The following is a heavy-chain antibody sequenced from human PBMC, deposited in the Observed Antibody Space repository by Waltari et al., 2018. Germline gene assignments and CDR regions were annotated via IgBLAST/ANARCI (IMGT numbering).Heavy chain of an antibody. V-gene: IGHV1-3*01. CDR2: INADNGKT. D-gene: IGHD6-13*01. CDR3: ARGRGGGSSWHFDY. J-gene: IGHJ4*02. Sequence: QVQLVQSEPEVKKPGASVKVSCRASGYNFTDYTTHWVRQAPGHRLEWMGWINADNGKTIYSEKFQGRVTITSDASASTSYMDLSSLRSEDTAVYYCARGRGGGSSWHFDYWGQGPLVTVSS. CDR1: GYNFTDYT.